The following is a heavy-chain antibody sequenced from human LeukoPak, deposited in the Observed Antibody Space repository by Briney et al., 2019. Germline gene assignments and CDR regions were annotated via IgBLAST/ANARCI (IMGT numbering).Heavy chain of an antibody. J-gene: IGHJ5*02. V-gene: IGHV1-69*13. CDR2: IIPIFGTA. CDR1: GGTFSSYA. D-gene: IGHD5-12*01. Sequence: ASVKVSCKASGGTFSSYAISWVRQAPGQGLEWMGGIIPIFGTANYAQKFQGRVMITADESTSTAYMELSSLRSEDTAVYYCARDYSGYKINWFDPWGQGTLVTVSS. CDR3: ARDYSGYKINWFDP.